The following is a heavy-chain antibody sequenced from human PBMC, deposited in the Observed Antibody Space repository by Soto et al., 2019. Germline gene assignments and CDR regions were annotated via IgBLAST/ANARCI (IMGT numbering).Heavy chain of an antibody. D-gene: IGHD6-19*01. V-gene: IGHV3-74*01. CDR3: ARGKYSSGWYYFDY. CDR2: INSDGSST. Sequence: EVQLVESGGGLVQPGGSLRLSCAASGFTFSSYWMHWVRQAPGKGLVWVSRINSDGSSTSYADSVKGRFTISRDNAKNSVYLQMNSLRAEDTAVYYCARGKYSSGWYYFDYWGQGTLVTVSS. CDR1: GFTFSSYW. J-gene: IGHJ4*02.